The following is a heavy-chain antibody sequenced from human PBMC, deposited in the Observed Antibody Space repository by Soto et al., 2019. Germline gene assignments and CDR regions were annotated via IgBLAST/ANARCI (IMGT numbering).Heavy chain of an antibody. V-gene: IGHV4-39*01. Sequence: SETLSLTCTVSGGSISSSSYYWGWIRQPPGKGLEWIGSIYYSGSTYYNPSLKSRVTISVDTSKNQFSLKLSSVTAADTAVYYCALIAARQEFDYWGQGTLVTVSS. CDR3: ALIAARQEFDY. CDR2: IYYSGST. CDR1: GGSISSSSYY. J-gene: IGHJ4*02. D-gene: IGHD6-6*01.